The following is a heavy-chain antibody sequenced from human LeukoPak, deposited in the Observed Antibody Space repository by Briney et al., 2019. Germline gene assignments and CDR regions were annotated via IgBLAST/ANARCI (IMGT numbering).Heavy chain of an antibody. Sequence: PSETLSLTCTVSGGSISSYYWSWIRQPPGKGLEWIGYIYYSGSTNYNPSLKSRVTISVDTSKNQFSLKLSSVTAADTAVYYCARHLNARGYSRALDYWGQGTLVTVSS. D-gene: IGHD5-18*01. J-gene: IGHJ4*01. CDR1: GGSISSYY. CDR2: IYYSGST. V-gene: IGHV4-59*08. CDR3: ARHLNARGYSRALDY.